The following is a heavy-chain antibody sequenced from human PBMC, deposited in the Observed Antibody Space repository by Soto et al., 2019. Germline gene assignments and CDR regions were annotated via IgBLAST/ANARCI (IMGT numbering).Heavy chain of an antibody. CDR2: ISGSGGST. Sequence: GGSLRLSCAASGFTFSSYAMSWVRQAPGKGLEWVSAISGSGGSTYYADSVKGRFTISRANSKKTLYLQMNSLRAEDTAVYYCAKGVDDIVVVVAAGLYYFDYWGQGTLVTVSS. D-gene: IGHD2-15*01. CDR3: AKGVDDIVVVVAAGLYYFDY. CDR1: GFTFSSYA. J-gene: IGHJ4*02. V-gene: IGHV3-23*01.